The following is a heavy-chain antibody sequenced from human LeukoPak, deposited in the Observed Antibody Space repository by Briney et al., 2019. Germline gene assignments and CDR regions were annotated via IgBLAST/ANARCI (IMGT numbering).Heavy chain of an antibody. CDR1: GFTVSSNY. CDR3: ARDARYYDFWSGYYQY. D-gene: IGHD3-3*01. Sequence: AGGSLRLSCAASGFTVSSNYMSWVRQAPGKGLDWVSVIYSGGSTYYADSVKGRFTISRDNSKNTLYLQMNSLRAEDTAVYYCARDARYYDFWSGYYQYWGQGTLVTVSS. V-gene: IGHV3-66*02. J-gene: IGHJ4*02. CDR2: IYSGGST.